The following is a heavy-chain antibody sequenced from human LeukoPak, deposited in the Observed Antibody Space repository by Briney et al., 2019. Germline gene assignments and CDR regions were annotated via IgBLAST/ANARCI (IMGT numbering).Heavy chain of an antibody. Sequence: PGGSLRLSCAASGFTLSRHGMHWVRQAPGKGLEWVALIWHDGSKKYYSDSVKGRFTISRDNSKNTLFLQMDSLRAEDTAVYYCARDLDYGDYDFWGQGTLVTVSS. J-gene: IGHJ4*02. V-gene: IGHV3-33*01. CDR3: ARDLDYGDYDF. D-gene: IGHD4-17*01. CDR2: IWHDGSKK. CDR1: GFTLSRHG.